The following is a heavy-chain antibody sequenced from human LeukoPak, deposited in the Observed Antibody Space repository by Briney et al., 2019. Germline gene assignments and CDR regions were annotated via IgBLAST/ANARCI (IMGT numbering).Heavy chain of an antibody. D-gene: IGHD1-26*01. J-gene: IGHJ4*02. CDR3: ARGSGSYVRDY. Sequence: PSETLSLTCTVSGGSISSSSYYWGWIRQSPGKGLEWIGSIYYSGSTYYNPSLKSRVTISVDTSKNQFSLNLSSVTAADTAVYYCARGSGSYVRDYWGQGTLVTVSS. V-gene: IGHV4-39*07. CDR2: IYYSGST. CDR1: GGSISSSSYY.